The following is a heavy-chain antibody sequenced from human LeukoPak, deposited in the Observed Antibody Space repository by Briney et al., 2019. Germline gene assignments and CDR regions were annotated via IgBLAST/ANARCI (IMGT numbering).Heavy chain of an antibody. D-gene: IGHD5-18*01. CDR3: ARQGYSYAHFDP. J-gene: IGHJ5*02. CDR2: IYYSGST. Sequence: SETLSLTCTVSGGSISSSSYYWGWIRQPPGKGQEWIGSIYYSGSTYYNPSLKSRVTISVDTSKNQFSLKLSSVTAADTAVYYCARQGYSYAHFDPWGQGTLVTVSS. CDR1: GGSISSSSYY. V-gene: IGHV4-39*01.